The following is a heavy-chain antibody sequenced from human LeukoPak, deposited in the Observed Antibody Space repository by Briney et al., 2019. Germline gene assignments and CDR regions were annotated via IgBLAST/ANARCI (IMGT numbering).Heavy chain of an antibody. CDR3: ARGWGHGVPGSFDY. J-gene: IGHJ4*02. CDR1: GGSISSYY. CDR2: IYYSGSI. D-gene: IGHD2-2*01. V-gene: IGHV4-59*01. Sequence: SETLSLACTVSGGSISSYYWSWIRQPPGKGLEWIGYIYYSGSINYNPSLKSRVTISVDTSKNQFSLKLSSVTAADTAVYYCARGWGHGVPGSFDYWGQGTLVTVSS.